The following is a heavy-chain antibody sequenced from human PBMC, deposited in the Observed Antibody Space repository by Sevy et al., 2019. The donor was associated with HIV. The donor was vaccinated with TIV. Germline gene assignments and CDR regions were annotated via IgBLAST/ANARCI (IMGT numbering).Heavy chain of an antibody. CDR1: GGSISSYY. V-gene: IGHV4-59*01. J-gene: IGHJ4*01. CDR2: IYYTGST. D-gene: IGHD3-10*01. Sequence: SESLSLTCTVSGGSISSYYWSWIRQPPGKGLEWIGYIYYTGSTNFNPSLKSRVTISIDTSKNQLSLKLSSVTAADTAMYYCAGVEDYCLGSGTSSSIFDFWGQGTLVTVSS. CDR3: AGVEDYCLGSGTSSSIFDF.